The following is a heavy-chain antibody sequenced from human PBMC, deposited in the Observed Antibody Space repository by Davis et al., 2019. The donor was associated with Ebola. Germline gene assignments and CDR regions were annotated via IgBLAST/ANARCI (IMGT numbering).Heavy chain of an antibody. CDR2: TYYKSKWYN. V-gene: IGHV6-1*01. CDR3: ARGFLRDGFDI. J-gene: IGHJ3*02. CDR1: GDSVSSTG. D-gene: IGHD3-3*01. Sequence: LSLTCAISGDSVSSTGWNWIRQSPSRGLEWLGRTYYKSKWYNDYAMSVKGRITINPDTSKNQFSLQLNSVTPEDTAVYYCARGFLRDGFDIWGQGTMITVSS.